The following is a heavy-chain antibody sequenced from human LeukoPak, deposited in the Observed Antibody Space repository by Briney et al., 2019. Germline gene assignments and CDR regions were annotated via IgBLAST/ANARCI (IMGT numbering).Heavy chain of an antibody. Sequence: PSETLSLTCTVSGGSISSYYWSWIRQPAGKGLEWIGYIYYSGSTNYNPSLKSRVTISVDTSKNQFSLKLSSVTAADTAVYYCARDVPYGDYAWFDPWGQGTLVTVSS. CDR2: IYYSGST. CDR1: GGSISSYY. CDR3: ARDVPYGDYAWFDP. D-gene: IGHD4-17*01. J-gene: IGHJ5*02. V-gene: IGHV4-59*01.